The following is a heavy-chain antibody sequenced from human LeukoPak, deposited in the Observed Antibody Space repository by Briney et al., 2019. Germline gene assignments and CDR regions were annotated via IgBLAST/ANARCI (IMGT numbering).Heavy chain of an antibody. D-gene: IGHD3-16*02. CDR1: GYTFTSYY. V-gene: IGHV1-2*06. Sequence: GASVKVSCKASGYTFTSYYMHWVRQAPGQGLEWMGRINPNSGGTNYAQKFQGRVTMTRDTSISTAYMELSRLRSDDTAVYYCARVMITFGGVIVPPAFDIWGQGTMVTVSS. CDR3: ARVMITFGGVIVPPAFDI. J-gene: IGHJ3*02. CDR2: INPNSGGT.